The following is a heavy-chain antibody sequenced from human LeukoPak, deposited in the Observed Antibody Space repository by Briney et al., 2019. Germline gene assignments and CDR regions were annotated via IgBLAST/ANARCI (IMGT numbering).Heavy chain of an antibody. V-gene: IGHV4-59*01. CDR1: GGSISGNY. J-gene: IGHJ4*02. Sequence: PSETLSLTCAVYGGSISGNYWSWIRQPPGKGLEWIGGYLHYSGSTNYNPSLKSRVTISVDTSKNQFSLKLSSVTAADTAVYYCARDSNSGYDFDYWGQGTLVTVSS. D-gene: IGHD5-12*01. CDR2: LHYSGST. CDR3: ARDSNSGYDFDY.